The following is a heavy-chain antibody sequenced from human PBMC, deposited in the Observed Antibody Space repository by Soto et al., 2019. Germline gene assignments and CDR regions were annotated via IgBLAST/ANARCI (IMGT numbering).Heavy chain of an antibody. V-gene: IGHV3-23*01. CDR2: ISGSGGST. Sequence: LRLSCAASGFTFSSYAMSWVRQAPGKGLEWVSAISGSGGSTYYADSVKGRFTISRDNSKNTLYLQMNSLRAEDTAVYYCAKDRPLIVVVPAAHDVFDIWGQGTMVTVSS. J-gene: IGHJ3*02. D-gene: IGHD2-2*01. CDR1: GFTFSSYA. CDR3: AKDRPLIVVVPAAHDVFDI.